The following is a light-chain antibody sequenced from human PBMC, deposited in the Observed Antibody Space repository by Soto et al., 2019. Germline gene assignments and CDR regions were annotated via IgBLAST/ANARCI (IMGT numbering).Light chain of an antibody. CDR3: QQYNNWWT. J-gene: IGKJ1*01. V-gene: IGKV3-15*01. CDR2: GAS. CDR1: QSVSNN. Sequence: EIVMTQSLATLSVSPGERATLSCRASQSVSNNLAWYQKKPGQAPRLLIYGASTRATGIPARFSGSGSGTEFTLTISSLQSEDFAVYYCQQYNNWWTFGQGTKVEIK.